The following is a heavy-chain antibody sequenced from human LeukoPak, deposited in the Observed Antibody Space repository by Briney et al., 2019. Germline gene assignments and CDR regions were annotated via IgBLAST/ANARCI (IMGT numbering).Heavy chain of an antibody. CDR1: GGSISSGGYY. D-gene: IGHD3-22*01. CDR2: IYYSGST. Sequence: SQTLSLTYTVSGGSISSGGYYWSWIRQHPGKGLEWIGYIYYSGSTYYNPSLKSRVTISVDTSKNQFSLKLSSVTAADTAVYYCARGGERYYYDSSGYYFFDYWGQGTLVTVSS. V-gene: IGHV4-31*03. CDR3: ARGGERYYYDSSGYYFFDY. J-gene: IGHJ4*02.